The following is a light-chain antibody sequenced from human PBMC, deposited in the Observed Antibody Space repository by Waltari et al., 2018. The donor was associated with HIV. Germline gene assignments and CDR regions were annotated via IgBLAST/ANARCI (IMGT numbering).Light chain of an antibody. J-gene: IGLJ2*01. Sequence: QSVVTQPPSASGPLGPRVTISCSGGTSNIGSNYVYWYQHLPGTSPKLLIYMNDQRPSGVPDRISGSKSGTSASLAISGLRSEDEADYYCASWDDSLGGYWIFGGGTNLTVL. CDR1: TSNIGSNY. CDR2: MND. V-gene: IGLV1-47*01. CDR3: ASWDDSLGGYWI.